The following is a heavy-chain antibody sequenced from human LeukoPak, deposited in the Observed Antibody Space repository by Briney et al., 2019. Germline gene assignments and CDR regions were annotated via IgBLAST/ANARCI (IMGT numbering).Heavy chain of an antibody. CDR1: TFTFSDFA. CDR2: VGTPGDA. Sequence: GGSLRLSCTASTFTFSDFAMTWVRQAPGKGLEWVSSVGTPGDAHYADSVKGRFTVSRDNSKNTLYLQMNSLRADDTAVYYCAKDATARNSIWDYFDYWGQGALVTVSS. J-gene: IGHJ4*02. V-gene: IGHV3-23*01. CDR3: AKDATARNSIWDYFDY. D-gene: IGHD1-7*01.